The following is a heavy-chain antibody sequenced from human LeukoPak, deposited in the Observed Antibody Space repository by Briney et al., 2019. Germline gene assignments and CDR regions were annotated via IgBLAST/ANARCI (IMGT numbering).Heavy chain of an antibody. V-gene: IGHV4-30-4*01. CDR3: ARAPADDFWSGGTFDY. CDR1: GGSISSGDYY. D-gene: IGHD3-3*01. J-gene: IGHJ4*02. Sequence: PSQTLSLTCTVSGGSISSGDYYWSWIRQPPGKGLEWIGYIYYSGSTYYNPSLKSRVTISVDTSKNQFSLKLSSVTAADTAVYYCARAPADDFWSGGTFDYWGQGTLVTVSS. CDR2: IYYSGST.